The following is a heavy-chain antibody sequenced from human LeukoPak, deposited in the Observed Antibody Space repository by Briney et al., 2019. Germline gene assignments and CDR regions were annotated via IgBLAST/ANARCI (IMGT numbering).Heavy chain of an antibody. CDR3: ARYWGKENPLSGVEP. CDR2: IHYTGST. CDR1: GGSISSHY. D-gene: IGHD7-27*01. J-gene: IGHJ5*02. Sequence: SETLSLTCSISGGSISSHYWSWIRQPPGKGLEWIGYIHYTGSTYYNPSLKSRINISVDTSSNQFSLRMTSVTAADTAVYYCARYWGKENPLSGVEPWGQGILV. V-gene: IGHV4-59*11.